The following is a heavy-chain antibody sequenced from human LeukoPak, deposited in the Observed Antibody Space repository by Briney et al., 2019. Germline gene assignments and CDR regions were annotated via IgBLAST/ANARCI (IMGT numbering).Heavy chain of an antibody. Sequence: GGSECLSCALSGFLVSINYTSWARPAPGKGLEWLSLISAGVSTYYTGAVKARFTISRHNSKNTLHLQINDLRVEVTAVYYSATAGSIELLSNSARDVWGRGPTTTV. J-gene: IGHJ6*02. CDR1: GFLVSINY. CDR3: ATAGSIELLSNSARDV. D-gene: IGHD1-26*01. V-gene: IGHV3-53*04. CDR2: ISAGVST.